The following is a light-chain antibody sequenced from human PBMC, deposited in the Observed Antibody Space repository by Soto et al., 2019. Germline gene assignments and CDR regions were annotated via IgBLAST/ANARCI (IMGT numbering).Light chain of an antibody. CDR3: CSYAGSYSLV. V-gene: IGLV2-11*01. CDR2: DVS. J-gene: IGLJ2*01. Sequence: QSALTQPRSVSGSPGQSVTISCTGTTSDIGGYNYVSWYQQLPGKAPKLMIYDVSKRPSGVPDRFSGSKSDNTASLTISGLQAEDEADYYCCSYAGSYSLVFGGGIKLTVL. CDR1: TSDIGGYNY.